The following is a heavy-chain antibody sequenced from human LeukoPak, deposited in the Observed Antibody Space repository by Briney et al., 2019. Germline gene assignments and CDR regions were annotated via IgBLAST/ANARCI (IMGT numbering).Heavy chain of an antibody. CDR1: GFTFDNYR. CDR3: TKRVKYGGTWDHFAD. D-gene: IGHD1-26*01. J-gene: IGHJ4*02. Sequence: GGSLRLSCAAFGFTFDNYRMSWVRQALGKGLEWVSTVNADGGNTYYADSVKGRFTISRDNSKSTLILQMNSLRVEDTALYYCTKRVKYGGTWDHFADWGQGTLVTVSS. V-gene: IGHV3-23*01. CDR2: VNADGGNT.